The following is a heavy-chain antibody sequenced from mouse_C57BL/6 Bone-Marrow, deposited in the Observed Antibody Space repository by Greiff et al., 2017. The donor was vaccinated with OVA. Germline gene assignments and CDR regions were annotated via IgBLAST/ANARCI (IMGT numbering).Heavy chain of an antibody. CDR3: TTKGDGYYYFDY. V-gene: IGHV14-4*01. Sequence: VQLQQSGAELVRPGASVKLSCTASGFNIKDDYMHWVKQRPEQGLEWIGWIDPENGDTEYASKFQGKATITADTSSNTAYLQLSSLTSEDTAVYYCTTKGDGYYYFDYWGQGTTLTVSS. D-gene: IGHD2-3*01. CDR1: GFNIKDDY. CDR2: IDPENGDT. J-gene: IGHJ2*01.